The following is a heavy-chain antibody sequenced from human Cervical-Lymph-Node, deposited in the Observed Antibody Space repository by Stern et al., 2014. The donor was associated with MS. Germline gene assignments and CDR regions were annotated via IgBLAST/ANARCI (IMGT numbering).Heavy chain of an antibody. CDR1: GGSISSGGYY. J-gene: IGHJ2*01. D-gene: IGHD6-13*01. CDR3: ARVHADSSSWYWWYFDL. Sequence: QVQLVESGPGLVKPSQTLSLTCTVSGGSISSGGYYWSWIRQHPGNGLEWIGYIYYSGSTYYNPSIKSRVTISVDTSKNQFSLKLSSVTAADTAVYYCARVHADSSSWYWWYFDLWGRGTLVTVSS. V-gene: IGHV4-31*03. CDR2: IYYSGST.